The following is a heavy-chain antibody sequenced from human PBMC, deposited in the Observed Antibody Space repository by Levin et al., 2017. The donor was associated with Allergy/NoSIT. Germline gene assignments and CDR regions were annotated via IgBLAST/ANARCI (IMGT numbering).Heavy chain of an antibody. V-gene: IGHV1-3*01. J-gene: IGHJ3*02. CDR3: ARDPDYGDYVDAFDI. CDR2: INAGNGNT. CDR1: GYTFTSYA. D-gene: IGHD4-17*01. Sequence: GASVKVSCKASGYTFTSYAMHWVRQAPGQRLEWMGWINAGNGNTKYSQKFQGRVTITRDTSASTAYMELSSLRSEDTAVYYCARDPDYGDYVDAFDIWGQGTMVTVSS.